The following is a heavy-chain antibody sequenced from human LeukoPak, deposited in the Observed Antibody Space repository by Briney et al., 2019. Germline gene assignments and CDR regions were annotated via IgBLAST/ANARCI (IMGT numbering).Heavy chain of an antibody. CDR1: GASVTSGGFY. CDR2: VYYTGST. J-gene: IGHJ5*02. D-gene: IGHD3-10*01. CDR3: ARHSGLGSLSRPFDP. V-gene: IGHV4-39*01. Sequence: RASETLSLTCSVSGASVTSGGFYWGWLRQPPGKGPEWIATVYYTGSTYYNPSLKSRVTISIDTSKNQFSLRLTSVTATDTAIYHCARHSGLGSLSRPFDPWGQGTLVTVSS.